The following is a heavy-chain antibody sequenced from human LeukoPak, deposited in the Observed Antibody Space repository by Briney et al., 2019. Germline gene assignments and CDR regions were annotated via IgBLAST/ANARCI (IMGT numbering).Heavy chain of an antibody. CDR1: GFMFRSYA. J-gene: IGHJ6*02. CDR2: IYFDGRTR. Sequence: GGSLRLSCAASGFMFRSYAMNWVRQAPGKGLEWVAIIYFDGRTRYYADSVKGRFTISRDNSRDTLYLQMNSLRGEDTAVYYCASPFTLADNYHYVMDVWGQGTTVTV. D-gene: IGHD2-15*01. CDR3: ASPFTLADNYHYVMDV. V-gene: IGHV3-33*03.